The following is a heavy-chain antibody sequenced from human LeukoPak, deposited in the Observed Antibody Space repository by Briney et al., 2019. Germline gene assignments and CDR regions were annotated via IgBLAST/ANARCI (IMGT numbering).Heavy chain of an antibody. J-gene: IGHJ4*02. CDR1: GGSIGSYY. CDR2: IYYSGST. D-gene: IGHD6-13*01. Sequence: SETLSLTCTVSGGSIGSYYWSWIRQPPGKGLEWIGYIYYSGSTNYNPSLKSRVTISVDTSKNQFSLKLSSVTAADTAVYYCARLVEAAGTALFDYWGQGTLVTVSS. V-gene: IGHV4-59*08. CDR3: ARLVEAAGTALFDY.